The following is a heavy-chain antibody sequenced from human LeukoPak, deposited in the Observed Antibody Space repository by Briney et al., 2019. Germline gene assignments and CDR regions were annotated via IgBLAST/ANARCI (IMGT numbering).Heavy chain of an antibody. V-gene: IGHV1-2*02. J-gene: IGHJ4*02. CDR2: INPNGGGT. CDR1: GYTFTGYY. D-gene: IGHD6-13*01. Sequence: ASVKVSCEASGYTFTGYYMHWVRQAPGQGLEWMGWINPNGGGTNYAQKFQGRVTMTRDTSISTAYMELSRLRSDDTAVYYCARDLSIAAAGALFDYWGQGTLVTVSS. CDR3: ARDLSIAAAGALFDY.